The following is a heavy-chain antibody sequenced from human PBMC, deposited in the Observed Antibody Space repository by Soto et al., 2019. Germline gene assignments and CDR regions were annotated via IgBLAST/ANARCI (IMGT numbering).Heavy chain of an antibody. V-gene: IGHV4-4*07. CDR1: GDFISSYS. J-gene: IGHJ6*02. Sequence: PSETLSLTCTVSGDFISSYSWTWIRRPAGKGLEWIGRIYASGSTNYNPPLKSRVTISVDTSKKQFSLNLSSVTAADTAVYYCAVLGDFQSSHHEMDVWGQGTTVTVSS. CDR2: IYASGST. CDR3: AVLGDFQSSHHEMDV. D-gene: IGHD3-10*01.